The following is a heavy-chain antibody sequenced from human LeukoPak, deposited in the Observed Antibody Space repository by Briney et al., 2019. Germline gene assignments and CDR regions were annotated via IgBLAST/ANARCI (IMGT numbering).Heavy chain of an antibody. CDR1: GFTFSSYG. CDR2: IWYDGSNK. J-gene: IGHJ5*02. D-gene: IGHD6-13*01. Sequence: PGGSLRLSCAASGFTFSSYGMHWVRQAPGKGLEWVAVIWYDGSNKYYADSVKGRFTISRDNSKNTLYLQMNSLRAEDTAVYYCARDRPGPSMYSSSWLLRRTRNWFDPWGQGTLVTVSS. V-gene: IGHV3-33*01. CDR3: ARDRPGPSMYSSSWLLRRTRNWFDP.